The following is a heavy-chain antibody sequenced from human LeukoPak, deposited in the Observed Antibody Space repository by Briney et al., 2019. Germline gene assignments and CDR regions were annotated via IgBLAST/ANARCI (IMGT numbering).Heavy chain of an antibody. V-gene: IGHV3-30-3*01. Sequence: PGRSLRLSCAASGFTFSSYAMHWVRQAPGKGLEWVAVISYDGSNKYYADSVKGRFTISRDNSKNTLYLQMNSLRAEDTAVYYCAKAPRDYDILTGYSGWGQGTLVTVSS. CDR3: AKAPRDYDILTGYSG. J-gene: IGHJ4*02. CDR2: ISYDGSNK. D-gene: IGHD3-9*01. CDR1: GFTFSSYA.